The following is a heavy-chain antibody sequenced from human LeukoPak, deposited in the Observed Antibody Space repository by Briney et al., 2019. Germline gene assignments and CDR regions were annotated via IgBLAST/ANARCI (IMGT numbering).Heavy chain of an antibody. Sequence: PGGSLRLSCAASGFTFSNYEMSWVRQAPGKGLEWVSFISTSGSTTYYADSVKGRFTISRDNAKNSLYLQMNSLRADDTAVYYCARDQIDYGSGSYPDYWGQGTLVTVSS. D-gene: IGHD3-10*01. V-gene: IGHV3-48*03. J-gene: IGHJ4*02. CDR2: ISTSGSTT. CDR1: GFTFSNYE. CDR3: ARDQIDYGSGSYPDY.